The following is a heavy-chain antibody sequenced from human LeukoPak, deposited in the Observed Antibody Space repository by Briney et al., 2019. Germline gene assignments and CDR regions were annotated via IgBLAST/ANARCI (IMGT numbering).Heavy chain of an antibody. CDR3: ASPLTKAPGDGAFDI. CDR2: IYYSGST. J-gene: IGHJ3*02. V-gene: IGHV4-39*01. Sequence: PSETLSLTCTVSGGSISSSSYYWGWLRQPPGKGLEWIGSIYYSGSTYYNPSLKSRVTISVDTSKNQFSLKLSSVTAADTAVYYCASPLTKAPGDGAFDIWGQGTMVTVSS. D-gene: IGHD5-24*01. CDR1: GGSISSSSYY.